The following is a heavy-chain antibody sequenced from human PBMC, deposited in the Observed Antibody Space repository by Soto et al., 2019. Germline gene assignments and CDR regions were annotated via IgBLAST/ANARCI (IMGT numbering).Heavy chain of an antibody. D-gene: IGHD6-13*01. CDR1: GFTVSSNY. Sequence: EVQLVESGGGLVQPGGSLRLSCAASGFTVSSNYMSWVRQAPGKGLEWVSVIYSGGSTYYADSVKGRFTISRDNSKNTLYLQMNSLRAEDTAVYYCASELPGIAAAAFDYWGQGTLVTVSS. CDR2: IYSGGST. J-gene: IGHJ4*02. V-gene: IGHV3-66*01. CDR3: ASELPGIAAAAFDY.